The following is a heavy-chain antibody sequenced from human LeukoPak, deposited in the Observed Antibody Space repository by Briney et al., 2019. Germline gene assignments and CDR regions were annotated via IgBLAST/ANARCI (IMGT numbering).Heavy chain of an antibody. J-gene: IGHJ4*02. CDR1: GGTFSSYA. Sequence: GASVKVSCKASGGTFSSYAISWVRQAPGQGLEWMGGIIPIFGTANYAHKFQGRVTITTDESTGTAYMELSSLRSEDTAVYYCARVSSGYRYGYDWGQGTLVTVSS. CDR2: IIPIFGTA. D-gene: IGHD5-18*01. V-gene: IGHV1-69*05. CDR3: ARVSSGYRYGYD.